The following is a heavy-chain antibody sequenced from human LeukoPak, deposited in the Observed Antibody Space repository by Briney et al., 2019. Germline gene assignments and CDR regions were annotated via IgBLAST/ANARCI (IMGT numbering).Heavy chain of an antibody. V-gene: IGHV3-30*02. D-gene: IGHD3-10*01. J-gene: IGHJ4*02. CDR3: AKLIQYYYGSGSYELPDY. CDR2: IRYDGSNK. CDR1: GFTFSSYG. Sequence: GGSLRLSCAASGFTFSSYGMHWVRQAPGKGLEWVAFIRYDGSNKYYADSVKGRFTISRDNSKNTLYLQMNSLRAEDTAVYYCAKLIQYYYGSGSYELPDYWGQGTLVTVSS.